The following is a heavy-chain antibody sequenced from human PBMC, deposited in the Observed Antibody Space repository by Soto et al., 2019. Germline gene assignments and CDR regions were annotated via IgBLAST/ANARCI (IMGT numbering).Heavy chain of an antibody. D-gene: IGHD6-19*01. CDR2: ISWNSGSI. CDR3: AKDPDEIAVAGDGYFDY. J-gene: IGHJ4*02. Sequence: PGGSLRLSCAASGFTFDDYAMHWVRQAPGKGLEWVSGISWNSGSIGYADSVKGRFTISRDNAKNSLYLQMNSLRAEDTALYYCAKDPDEIAVAGDGYFDYWGQGTLVTVSS. V-gene: IGHV3-9*01. CDR1: GFTFDDYA.